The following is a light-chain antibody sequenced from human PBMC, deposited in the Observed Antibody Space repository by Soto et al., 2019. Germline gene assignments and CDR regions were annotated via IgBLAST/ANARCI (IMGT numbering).Light chain of an antibody. J-gene: IGKJ5*01. CDR1: QDDSIY. V-gene: IGKV3-15*01. CDR2: GAS. CDR3: QQYNKWPPT. Sequence: DIVVTQAASALSVSPRERATLXCRASQDDSIYLAWYQHKPGQAPRLLIYGASTRAAGIPARFSGSGAGTDFTLTISSLQSEDFAVYCCQQYNKWPPTFGQGTRLEI.